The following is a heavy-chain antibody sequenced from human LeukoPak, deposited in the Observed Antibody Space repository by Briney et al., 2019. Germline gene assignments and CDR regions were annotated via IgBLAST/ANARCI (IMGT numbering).Heavy chain of an antibody. D-gene: IGHD2-2*01. CDR1: GFSFSSYA. CDR3: ARGGSLGYCSSTSCYRNPYYYYGMDV. V-gene: IGHV4-30-2*01. Sequence: LRLSCAASGFSFSSYAMSWVRQAPGKGLEWIGYIYHSGSTYYNPSLKSRVTISVDRSKNQFSLKLSSVTAADTAVYYCARGGSLGYCSSTSCYRNPYYYYGMDVWGQGTTVTVSS. CDR2: IYHSGST. J-gene: IGHJ6*02.